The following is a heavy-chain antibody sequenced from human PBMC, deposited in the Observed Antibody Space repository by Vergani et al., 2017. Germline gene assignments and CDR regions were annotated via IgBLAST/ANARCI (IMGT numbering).Heavy chain of an antibody. J-gene: IGHJ5*02. CDR1: GYTFTYRY. CDR2: ITPFNGNT. D-gene: IGHD3-22*01. V-gene: IGHV1-45*02. CDR3: ARGASYFDSGGYADT. Sequence: QMQLVQSGAEVKKTGSSVKVSCKASGYTFTYRYLHWVRQAPGQALEWMGWITPFNGNTNYAQKFQDRVTITRDRSMSTAYMELSSLRSEDTAMYYCARGASYFDSGGYADTWGQGTLVTVSS.